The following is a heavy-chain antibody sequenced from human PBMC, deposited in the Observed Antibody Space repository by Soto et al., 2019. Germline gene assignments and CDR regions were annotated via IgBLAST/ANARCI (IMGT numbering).Heavy chain of an antibody. D-gene: IGHD4-17*01. Sequence: QVQLVQSGAEVKKPGASVKVSCKASGYTFTSYGISWVRQAPGQGLEWMGWISAYNGNTNYAQKLQGRVTMTTDTSTSTAYMELRSLRYDDTAVYYCARDQTFRYYGGNPNLVAPQIFDIWGQGTMVTVSS. J-gene: IGHJ3*02. CDR1: GYTFTSYG. CDR2: ISAYNGNT. CDR3: ARDQTFRYYGGNPNLVAPQIFDI. V-gene: IGHV1-18*01.